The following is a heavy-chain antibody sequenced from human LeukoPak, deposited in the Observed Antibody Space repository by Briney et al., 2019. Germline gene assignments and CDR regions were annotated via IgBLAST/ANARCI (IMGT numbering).Heavy chain of an antibody. CDR3: ARVHPEGIAARRRGAFDI. Sequence: SETLSLTCTVSGGSISSYYWSWIRQPPGKGLEWIGYIYYSGSTNYNPSLKSRVTISVDTSKNQFSLKLSSVTAADTAVYYCARVHPEGIAARRRGAFDIWGQGTMVTVSS. D-gene: IGHD6-6*01. CDR2: IYYSGST. CDR1: GGSISSYY. V-gene: IGHV4-59*01. J-gene: IGHJ3*02.